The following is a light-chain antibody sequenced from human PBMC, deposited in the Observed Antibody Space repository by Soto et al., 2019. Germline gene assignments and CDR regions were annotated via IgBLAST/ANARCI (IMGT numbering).Light chain of an antibody. CDR2: GAS. J-gene: IGKJ4*01. Sequence: ESVFTQSPGTLSLSPGERATVSCRPSQSVSSSYLAWYQQKPGQAPRLLIYGASSRATGIPDRFSGSGSGTDFTLTISRVEPEDFAVYYCQQYGSSPLTFGGGTKVDIK. CDR3: QQYGSSPLT. V-gene: IGKV3-20*01. CDR1: QSVSSSY.